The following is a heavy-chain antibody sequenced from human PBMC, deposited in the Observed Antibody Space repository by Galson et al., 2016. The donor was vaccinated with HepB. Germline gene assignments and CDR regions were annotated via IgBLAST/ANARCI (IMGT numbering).Heavy chain of an antibody. Sequence: QSGAEVKKPGESLKISCPGFGYSFTSYWIAWVRQMPGKGLEWMGIIYPGDSETKYSPSFQGQVTISVDKSISTAYLQWNSLKASDTAMYYCATMGALRTSGYVKYWGQGTLVTVSS. J-gene: IGHJ4*02. CDR1: GYSFTSYW. CDR2: IYPGDSET. CDR3: ATMGALRTSGYVKY. V-gene: IGHV5-51*01. D-gene: IGHD5-12*01.